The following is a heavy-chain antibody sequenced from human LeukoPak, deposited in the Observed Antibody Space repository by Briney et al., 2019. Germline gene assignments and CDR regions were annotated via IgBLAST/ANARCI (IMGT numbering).Heavy chain of an antibody. V-gene: IGHV3-21*06. D-gene: IGHD2-2*01. CDR2: ISSSGSYI. CDR3: AGEPIVTAGIVGYY. CDR1: GFTFSSYS. Sequence: PGGSLRLSCAASGFTFSSYSMNWVRQAPGKGLEWVSSISSSGSYIYYADSVKGRFTISRGNAKNSLYLQMNSLRAEDTAVYYCAGEPIVTAGIVGYYWGQGTLATVSS. J-gene: IGHJ4*02.